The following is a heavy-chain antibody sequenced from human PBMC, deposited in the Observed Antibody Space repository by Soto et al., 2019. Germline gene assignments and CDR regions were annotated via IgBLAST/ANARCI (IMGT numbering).Heavy chain of an antibody. CDR2: IIPIFGTA. CDR1: GGTFSSYA. Sequence: QVQLVQSGAEVKKPGSSVKVSCKASGGTFSSYAISWVRQAPGQGLEWMGGIIPIFGTANYAQKFQGRVTLTADESTSTAYMELSSLRSEDTAVYYCARDHYYERGGDDAFDIWGQGTMVTVSS. D-gene: IGHD3-22*01. J-gene: IGHJ3*02. V-gene: IGHV1-69*01. CDR3: ARDHYYERGGDDAFDI.